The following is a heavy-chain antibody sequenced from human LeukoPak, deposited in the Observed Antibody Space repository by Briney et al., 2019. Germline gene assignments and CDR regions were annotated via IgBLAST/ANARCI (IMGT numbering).Heavy chain of an antibody. J-gene: IGHJ3*02. CDR1: GSSFSSYG. CDR2: IWYDGSNK. V-gene: IGHV3-33*01. D-gene: IGHD2-2*01. CDR3: ARFGTRCSSTSCYRNDAFDI. Sequence: GGSLRLSCAASGSSFSSYGMHWVRQAPGKGLEWVAVIWYDGSNKYYADSVKGRFTISRDNSKNTLYLQMNSLRAEDTAVYYCARFGTRCSSTSCYRNDAFDIWGQGTMVTVSS.